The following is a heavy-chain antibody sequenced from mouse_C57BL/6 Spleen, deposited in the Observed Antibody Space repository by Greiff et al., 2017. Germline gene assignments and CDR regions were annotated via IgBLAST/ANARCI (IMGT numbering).Heavy chain of an antibody. CDR3: ARGVTTVVALYWYFDV. D-gene: IGHD1-1*01. Sequence: QVQLQQPGAELVKPGASVKMSCKASGYTFTSYWITWVKQRPGQGLEWIGDIYPGSGSTNYNEKFKSKATLTVDTSSSTAYMQLSSLTSEDSAVYYCARGVTTVVALYWYFDVWGTGTTVTVAS. J-gene: IGHJ1*03. CDR2: IYPGSGST. CDR1: GYTFTSYW. V-gene: IGHV1-55*01.